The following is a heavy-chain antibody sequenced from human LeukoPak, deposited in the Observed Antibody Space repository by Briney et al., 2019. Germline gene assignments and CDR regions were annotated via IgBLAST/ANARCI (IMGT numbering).Heavy chain of an antibody. CDR2: INNDGSST. CDR1: GFSFSSYW. Sequence: GGSLRLSCAASGFSFSSYWMHWVRQAPGKGLVWVSRINNDGSSTSYADSVKGRFTISRDNAKNTLYLQMNSLRAEDTAVYYCARPTKEGSSWYWWFDPWGQGTLVTVSS. CDR3: ARPTKEGSSWYWWFDP. V-gene: IGHV3-74*01. D-gene: IGHD6-13*01. J-gene: IGHJ5*02.